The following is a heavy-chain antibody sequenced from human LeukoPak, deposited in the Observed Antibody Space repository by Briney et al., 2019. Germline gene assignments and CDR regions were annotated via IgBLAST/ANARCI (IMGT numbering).Heavy chain of an antibody. Sequence: AGGSLRLSCAASGFTFTMFSMNWLRQAPGKGLEWIAFIRGRSDTTYYADSVQGRFTISRDNAEDSVYLQMNILRVEDTAVYYCARTYDFGIGPPGDAFDNWGQGTLVTVFS. J-gene: IGHJ3*02. D-gene: IGHD3-3*01. CDR3: ARTYDFGIGPPGDAFDN. V-gene: IGHV3-48*01. CDR2: IRGRSDTT. CDR1: GFTFTMFS.